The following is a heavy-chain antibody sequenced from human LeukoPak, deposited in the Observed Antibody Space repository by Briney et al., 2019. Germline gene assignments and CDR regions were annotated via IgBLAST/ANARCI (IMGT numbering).Heavy chain of an antibody. CDR1: GFTFSSYG. CDR2: ISYDGSNK. Sequence: PGGSLRLSCAASGFTFSSYGMHWVRQAPGKGLEWVAVISYDGSNKYYADSVKGRFTISRDNSKNTLYLQMNSLRAEDTAVYYCAKDDTFYLVSYYDSSGSPLDPWGQGTLVTVSS. D-gene: IGHD3-22*01. CDR3: AKDDTFYLVSYYDSSGSPLDP. J-gene: IGHJ5*02. V-gene: IGHV3-30*18.